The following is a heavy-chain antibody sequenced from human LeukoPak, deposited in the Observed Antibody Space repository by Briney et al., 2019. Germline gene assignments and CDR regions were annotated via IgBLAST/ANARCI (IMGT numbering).Heavy chain of an antibody. D-gene: IGHD3-22*01. CDR2: IIPIFGTA. CDR1: GGTFSSYA. CDR3: ARESISGSYYDSSGETPGFDY. V-gene: IGHV1-69*05. Sequence: GASVTVSCKASGGTFSSYAISWVRQAPGQGLEWMGGIIPIFGTANYAQKFQGRVTITTDEATSTAYMELSSLRSEDTAVYYCARESISGSYYDSSGETPGFDYWGQGTLVSVSS. J-gene: IGHJ4*02.